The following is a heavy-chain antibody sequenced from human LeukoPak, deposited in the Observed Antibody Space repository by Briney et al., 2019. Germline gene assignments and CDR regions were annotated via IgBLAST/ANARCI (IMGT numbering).Heavy chain of an antibody. Sequence: SETLSLTCTVSGYSISSGYYWGWIRPPPGKGLEWIGSIYHSGSTYYNPSLKSRVTISVDTSKNQFSLKLSSVTAADTAVYYCAREFTHDWFDPWGQGTLVTVSS. CDR1: GYSISSGYY. V-gene: IGHV4-38-2*02. CDR2: IYHSGST. D-gene: IGHD3-16*01. J-gene: IGHJ5*02. CDR3: AREFTHDWFDP.